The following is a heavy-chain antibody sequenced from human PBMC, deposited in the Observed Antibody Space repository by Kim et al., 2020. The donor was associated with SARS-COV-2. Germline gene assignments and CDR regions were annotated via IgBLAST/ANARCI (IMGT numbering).Heavy chain of an antibody. CDR2: T. D-gene: IGHD3-10*01. V-gene: IGHV1-3*01. Sequence: TKYSQKFPGRVTITRDTSASTAYMELSSLRSEDTAVYYCASRVWFGELEDWGQGTLVTVSS. CDR3: ASRVWFGELED. J-gene: IGHJ4*02.